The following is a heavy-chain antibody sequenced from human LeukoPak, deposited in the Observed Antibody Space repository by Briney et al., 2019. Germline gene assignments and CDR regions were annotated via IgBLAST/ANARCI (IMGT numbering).Heavy chain of an antibody. CDR2: IIPIFGTA. Sequence: SVKVSCKASGYTFTGYYMHWVRQAPGQGLEWMGGIIPIFGTANYAQKFQGRVTITTDESTSTAYMELSSLRSEDTAVYYCARSYYYDSSGYRGFDYWGQGTLVTVSS. CDR3: ARSYYYDSSGYRGFDY. D-gene: IGHD3-22*01. CDR1: GYTFTGYY. V-gene: IGHV1-69*05. J-gene: IGHJ4*02.